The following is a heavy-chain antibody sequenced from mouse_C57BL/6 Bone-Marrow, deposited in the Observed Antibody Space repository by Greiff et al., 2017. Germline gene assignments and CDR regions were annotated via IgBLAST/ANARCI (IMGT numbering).Heavy chain of an antibody. CDR3: AREHYYGSSYYY. Sequence: QVHVKQSGAELARPGASVKLSCKASGYTFTSYGISWVKQRTGQGLEWIGEIYPRSGNTYYNEKFKGKATLTADKSSSTAYMELRSLTSEDSAVYFCAREHYYGSSYYYWGQGTTLTVSS. CDR2: IYPRSGNT. CDR1: GYTFTSYG. D-gene: IGHD1-1*01. V-gene: IGHV1-81*01. J-gene: IGHJ2*01.